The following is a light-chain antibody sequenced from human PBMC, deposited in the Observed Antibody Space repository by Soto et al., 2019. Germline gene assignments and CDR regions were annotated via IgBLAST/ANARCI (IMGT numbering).Light chain of an antibody. CDR2: GAS. CDR3: QQRSSWPRT. V-gene: IGKV3-11*01. Sequence: EILLTQSPATLSLSPGERATLSCRASQSVSSYLVWYQQKPGQAPRLLISGASNRATGIPARFSGSGSGTDFTLTISSLEPEDFAVYYCQQRSSWPRTFGQGTKVDIK. CDR1: QSVSSY. J-gene: IGKJ1*01.